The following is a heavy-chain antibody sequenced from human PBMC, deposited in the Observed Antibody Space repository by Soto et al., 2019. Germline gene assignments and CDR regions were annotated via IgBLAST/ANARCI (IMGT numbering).Heavy chain of an antibody. CDR1: GLSFGSYA. CDR2: ISGSGGTT. Sequence: PGGSLRLSCAASGLSFGSYAMSWVRQAPGKGLDWVSAISGSGGTTYYAGSVQGRFTISRDNSKNTLYLQMNSLRAEDTAVYYCARGKWLEPYYYDYWGQGTLVTVSS. D-gene: IGHD5-12*01. CDR3: ARGKWLEPYYYDY. J-gene: IGHJ4*02. V-gene: IGHV3-23*01.